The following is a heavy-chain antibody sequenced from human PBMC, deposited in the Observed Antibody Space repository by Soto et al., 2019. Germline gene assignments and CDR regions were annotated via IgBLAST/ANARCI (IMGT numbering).Heavy chain of an antibody. J-gene: IGHJ1*01. V-gene: IGHV3-30*04. CDR2: ISYDGSNK. CDR3: ARVGGDTEAFQH. Sequence: GGSLRLSCAASGFTFSSYAMHWVRQAPGKGLEWVAVISYDGSNKYYADSVKGRFTISRDNSKNTLYLQMNSLRAEDTAVYYCARVGGDTEAFQHWGQGTLVTVSS. D-gene: IGHD3-16*01. CDR1: GFTFSSYA.